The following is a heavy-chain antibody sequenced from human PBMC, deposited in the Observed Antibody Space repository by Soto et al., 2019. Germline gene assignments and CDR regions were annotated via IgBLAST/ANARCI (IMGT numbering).Heavy chain of an antibody. J-gene: IGHJ4*02. CDR1: GFTFSSYG. CDR3: ARESSSSSIHFDY. CDR2: IWYDGSNK. D-gene: IGHD6-6*01. V-gene: IGHV3-33*01. Sequence: QVQLVESGGGVVQPGRSLRLSCAASGFTFSSYGMHWVRQAPGKGLEWVAVIWYDGSNKYYADSVKGRFTISRDNSKNTLYLQMNSLRAEDTAVDYCARESSSSSIHFDYWGQGTLVTVSS.